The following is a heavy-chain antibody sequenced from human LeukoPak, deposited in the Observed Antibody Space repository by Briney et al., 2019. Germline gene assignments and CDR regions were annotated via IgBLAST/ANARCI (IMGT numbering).Heavy chain of an antibody. J-gene: IGHJ4*02. CDR3: ATDFGDYEFDY. CDR2: IYYSGST. CDR1: GGSISSSSYY. D-gene: IGHD4-17*01. V-gene: IGHV4-39*07. Sequence: SETLSLTCTVSGGSISSSSYYWGWIRQPPGKGLEWIGSIYYSGSTYYNPSLKSRVTISVDTSKNQFSLKVRSVTAADTAVYYCATDFGDYEFDYWGQGTLVTVSS.